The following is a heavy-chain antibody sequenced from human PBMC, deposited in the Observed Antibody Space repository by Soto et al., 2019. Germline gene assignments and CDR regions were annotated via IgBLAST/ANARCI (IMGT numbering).Heavy chain of an antibody. J-gene: IGHJ4*02. CDR1: VGSISSGGYS. V-gene: IGHV4-30-2*01. CDR3: ASAGGLGAVAADY. Sequence: QLQLQESGSGLVKPSQTLSLTCAVSVGSISSGGYSWSWIRQPPGKGLGGIGYIYHSGSTYYNPSLNSRVTISVDRSKNQFSLKLSSVTAADTAVYYCASAGGLGAVAADYWGQGTLVTVSS. D-gene: IGHD6-19*01. CDR2: IYHSGST.